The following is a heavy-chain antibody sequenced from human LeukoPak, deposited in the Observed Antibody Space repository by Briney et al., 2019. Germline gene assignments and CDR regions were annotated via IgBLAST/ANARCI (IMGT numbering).Heavy chain of an antibody. CDR3: AVGYCSGGSCSYFDY. Sequence: GGSLRLSCAASGFTFSSYAMHWVRQAPGKGLEYVSAISSNGGSTYYANSVKGRFTISRDNSKNTLYLQMGSLRAEDMAVYYCAVGYCSGGSCSYFDYWGQGTLVTVSS. CDR2: ISSNGGST. D-gene: IGHD2-15*01. V-gene: IGHV3-64*01. J-gene: IGHJ4*02. CDR1: GFTFSSYA.